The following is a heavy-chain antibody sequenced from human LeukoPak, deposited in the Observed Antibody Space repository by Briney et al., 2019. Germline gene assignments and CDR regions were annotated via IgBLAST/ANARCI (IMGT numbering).Heavy chain of an antibody. D-gene: IGHD3-22*01. CDR1: GYTFTSYG. CDR2: ISAYNGNT. J-gene: IGHJ4*02. Sequence: GASVKVSCKASGYTFTSYGISWVRQAPGQGLEWMGWISAYNGNTNYAQKFQGRVTITADKSTSTAYMELSSLRSEDTAVYYCAREADSSGYSTGSDYWGQGTLVTVSS. CDR3: AREADSSGYSTGSDY. V-gene: IGHV1-18*01.